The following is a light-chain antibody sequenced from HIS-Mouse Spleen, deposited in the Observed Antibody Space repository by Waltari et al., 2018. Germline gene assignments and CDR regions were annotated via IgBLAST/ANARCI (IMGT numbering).Light chain of an antibody. J-gene: IGLJ3*02. Sequence: SYYLTRPPSVSVSPGQTAGSTYSADALPKQSASGYRQKPGQAPLLVIYKDSERPSGIPERFSGSSSGTTVTLTISGVQAEDEADYYCQSADSSGTYWVFGGGTKLTVL. CDR2: KDS. CDR3: QSADSSGTYWV. V-gene: IGLV3-25*03. CDR1: ALPKQS.